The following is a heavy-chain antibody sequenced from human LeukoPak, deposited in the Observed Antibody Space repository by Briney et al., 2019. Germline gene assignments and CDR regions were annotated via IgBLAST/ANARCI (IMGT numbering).Heavy chain of an antibody. V-gene: IGHV4-61*01. CDR3: ARATPGFSSAWFSNWFDP. J-gene: IGHJ5*02. D-gene: IGHD6-19*01. CDR2: IYYSGTT. CDR1: GGSVSSNNYY. Sequence: PSETVSLTCTVSGGSVSSNNYYWSWIRQPPGRGLEWIGYIYYSGTTRYNPSLRSRVTISVDTSKNQFSLILTSVTAADTAVYYCARATPGFSSAWFSNWFDPWGQGALVTVSS.